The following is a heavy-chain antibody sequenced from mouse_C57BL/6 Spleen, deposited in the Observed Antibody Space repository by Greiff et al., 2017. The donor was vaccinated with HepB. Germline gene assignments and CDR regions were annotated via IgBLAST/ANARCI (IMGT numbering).Heavy chain of an antibody. J-gene: IGHJ2*01. CDR2: INPSSGYN. CDR3: ASTVVATNFDY. D-gene: IGHD1-1*01. V-gene: IGHV1-7*01. CDR1: GYTFTSYW. Sequence: VQRVESGAELAKPGASVKLSCKASGYTFTSYWMHWVKKGPGQGLEWIGYINPSSGYNKYNQKFKDKATLTADKSSSTAYMQLSSLTYEDSAVYYCASTVVATNFDYWGQGTTLTVSS.